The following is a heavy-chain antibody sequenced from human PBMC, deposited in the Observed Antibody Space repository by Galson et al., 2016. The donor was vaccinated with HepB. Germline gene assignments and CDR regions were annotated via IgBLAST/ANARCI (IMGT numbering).Heavy chain of an antibody. J-gene: IGHJ4*02. D-gene: IGHD6-19*01. CDR3: ARVGLYSSGWLDY. V-gene: IGHV1-2*04. CDR2: INPNSDGT. Sequence: SVKVSCKASGYTFTAYYIHWVRQAPGQGLEWMGWINPNSDGTNFAQNFQGWVTMTRDTSISTAYMELSRLRSDDTAVYYCARVGLYSSGWLDYWGQGTLVTVSS. CDR1: GYTFTAYY.